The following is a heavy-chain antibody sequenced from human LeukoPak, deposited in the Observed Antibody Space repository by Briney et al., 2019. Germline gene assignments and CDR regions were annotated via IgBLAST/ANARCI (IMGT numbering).Heavy chain of an antibody. J-gene: IGHJ3*02. CDR1: GYTFTSYG. Sequence: ASVKVCCKASGYTFTSYGISWVRQAPGQGLEWMGWISAYNGNTNYAQKLQGRVTMTTDTSTSTAYMELRSLRSDDTAVYYCAREQGGLLLPCRPGGVDAFDIWGQGTMVTVSS. CDR3: AREQGGLLLPCRPGGVDAFDI. V-gene: IGHV1-18*04. D-gene: IGHD2-15*01. CDR2: ISAYNGNT.